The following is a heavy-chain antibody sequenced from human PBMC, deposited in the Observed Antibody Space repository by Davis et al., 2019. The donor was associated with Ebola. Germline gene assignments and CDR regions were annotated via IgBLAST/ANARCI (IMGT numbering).Heavy chain of an antibody. V-gene: IGHV4-61*08. CDR1: GGSISSGDYY. CDR2: IYYSGST. J-gene: IGHJ5*02. Sequence: MPSETLSLTCTVSGGSISSGDYYWSWIRQPPGKGLEWIGYIYYSGSTNYNPSLKSRVTISVDTSKNQFSLKLSSVTAADTAVYYCAGGLLWFGELLNNWFDPWGQGTLVTVSS. CDR3: AGGLLWFGELLNNWFDP. D-gene: IGHD3-10*01.